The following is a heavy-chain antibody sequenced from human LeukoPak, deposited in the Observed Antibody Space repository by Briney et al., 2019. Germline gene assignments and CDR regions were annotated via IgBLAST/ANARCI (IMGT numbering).Heavy chain of an antibody. V-gene: IGHV1-3*01. CDR2: INAGNGDT. J-gene: IGHJ3*02. D-gene: IGHD4-17*01. CDR3: ASRYGDDVRGAFDI. Sequence: ASVKVSCKASGYTFINYVIHWARQAPGQRLEWMGWINAGNGDTRYSQKFQGRVTITRDTSASTAYMELSNLRSEDTAVYYCASRYGDDVRGAFDIWGQGTMVIVSS. CDR1: GYTFINYV.